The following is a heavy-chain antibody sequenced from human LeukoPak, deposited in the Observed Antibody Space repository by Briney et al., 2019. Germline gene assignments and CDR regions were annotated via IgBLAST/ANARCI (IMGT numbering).Heavy chain of an antibody. CDR3: ARAVVGVTNWFDP. D-gene: IGHD2-15*01. Sequence: ASVKVSCKASGYIFTGYYMHWVRQAPGQGLEWMGWINPNSGGTNYAQKFQGRVTMTRDTSISTAYMELSSLRSDDTAVYYCARAVVGVTNWFDPWGQGTLVTVSS. V-gene: IGHV1-2*02. CDR2: INPNSGGT. J-gene: IGHJ5*02. CDR1: GYIFTGYY.